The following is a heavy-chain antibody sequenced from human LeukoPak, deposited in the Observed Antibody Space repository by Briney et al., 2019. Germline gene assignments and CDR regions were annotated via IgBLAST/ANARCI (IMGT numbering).Heavy chain of an antibody. J-gene: IGHJ4*02. V-gene: IGHV3-33*01. D-gene: IGHD3-22*01. CDR1: GFTFSSYG. CDR2: IWYDGSNK. CDR3: ARGAPYYYDSSGHFDY. Sequence: GGSLRLSCAASGFTFSSYGMHWVRQAPGKGLEWVAVIWYDGSNKYYADSVKGRFTISRDNSKNTLYLQMNSLRAEDTAVYYCARGAPYYYDSSGHFDYWGQGTLVTVSS.